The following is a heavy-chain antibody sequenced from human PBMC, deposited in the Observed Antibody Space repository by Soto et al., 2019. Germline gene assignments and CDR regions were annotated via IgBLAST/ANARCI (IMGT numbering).Heavy chain of an antibody. D-gene: IGHD1-1*01. CDR1: GYTFTGYY. J-gene: IGHJ3*02. CDR3: ARTSGTPESGKAFDI. CDR2: INPNSGGT. V-gene: IGHV1-2*02. Sequence: ASVKVSCKASGYTFTGYYMHWVRQAPGQGLEWMGWINPNSGGTNYAQKFQGRVTMTRDTSISTAYMELSRLRSDDTAVYYCARTSGTPESGKAFDIWGQGTMVTV.